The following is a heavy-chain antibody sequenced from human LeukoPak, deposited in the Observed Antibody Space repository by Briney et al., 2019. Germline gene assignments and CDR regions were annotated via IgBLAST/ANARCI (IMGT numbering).Heavy chain of an antibody. CDR1: GDIFNSYS. Sequence: GASVKVSCKASGDIFNSYSVSWVRQAPGQGLEWMGGIIPMFGSTNYAQKFEGRVTITTDQSTTTVYMELTSLTSEDTAVYYCARVGRGRGALPTFYYYMDVWGKGTTVTVSS. V-gene: IGHV1-69*05. CDR2: IIPMFGST. D-gene: IGHD1-26*01. CDR3: ARVGRGRGALPTFYYYMDV. J-gene: IGHJ6*03.